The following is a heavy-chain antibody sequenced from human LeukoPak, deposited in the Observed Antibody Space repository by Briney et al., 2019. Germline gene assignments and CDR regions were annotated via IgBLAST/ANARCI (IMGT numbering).Heavy chain of an antibody. J-gene: IGHJ4*02. CDR1: GFIFSSYG. V-gene: IGHV3-30*02. D-gene: IGHD3-10*01. Sequence: GGSLRLSCTASGFIFSSYGTHWVRQAPGKRLEWVAFIQFDESETHYGDSVKGRFSISRDISKNALYLQMNSLRAEDTALYYCARVRVAYGSGSYFNSFFEYWGQGTLVTVSS. CDR2: IQFDESET. CDR3: ARVRVAYGSGSYFNSFFEY.